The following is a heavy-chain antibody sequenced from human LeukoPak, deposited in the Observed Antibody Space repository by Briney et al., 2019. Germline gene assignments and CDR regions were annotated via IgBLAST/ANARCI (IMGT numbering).Heavy chain of an antibody. CDR3: ARLHVDIVATTPDY. D-gene: IGHD5-12*01. J-gene: IGHJ4*02. Sequence: GGSLGLSCAASGFTFSDYYMSWIRQAPGKGLEWVSYISSSGSTIYYADSVKGRFTISRDNAKNSLYLQMNSLRAEDTAVYYCARLHVDIVATTPDYWGQGTLVTVSS. CDR1: GFTFSDYY. CDR2: ISSSGSTI. V-gene: IGHV3-11*01.